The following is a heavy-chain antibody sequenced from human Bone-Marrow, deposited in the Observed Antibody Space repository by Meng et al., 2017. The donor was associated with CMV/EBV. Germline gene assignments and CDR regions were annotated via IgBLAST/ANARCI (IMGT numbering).Heavy chain of an antibody. V-gene: IGHV3-53*01. D-gene: IGHD2-8*02. Sequence: GESLKIYCAASGFTVSSNYMSWVRQAPGKGLEWVSVIYSGGSTYYADPVKGRFTISRDNSKNTLYLQMNSLRAEDTAVYYCARARRGRAGGYSWGQGTLVTVSS. CDR3: ARARRGRAGGYS. CDR2: IYSGGST. J-gene: IGHJ4*02. CDR1: GFTVSSNY.